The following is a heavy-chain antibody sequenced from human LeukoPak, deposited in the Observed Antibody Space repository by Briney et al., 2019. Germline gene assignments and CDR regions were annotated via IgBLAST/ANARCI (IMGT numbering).Heavy chain of an antibody. CDR2: INSNTKKI. CDR1: GLTISNYN. Sequence: TGGSLRLSCTASGLTISNYNMNWVRQAPGNGLEWISYINSNTKKIYYRDSVKGRFTISRDNAKNSLYLQMNSLRAEDTAVYYCATDDYENRGQHYWGQGPLVTVSS. CDR3: ATDDYENRGQHY. D-gene: IGHD3-22*01. V-gene: IGHV3-48*01. J-gene: IGHJ4*02.